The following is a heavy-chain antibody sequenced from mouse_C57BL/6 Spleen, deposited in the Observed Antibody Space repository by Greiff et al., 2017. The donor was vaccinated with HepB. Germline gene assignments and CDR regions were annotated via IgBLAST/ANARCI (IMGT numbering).Heavy chain of an antibody. Sequence: VQLQQPGTELVKPGASVKLSCKASGYTFTSYWMHWVKQRPGQGLEWIGNINPSNGGTNYNEKFKSKATLTVDKSSSTAYMQLSSLTSEDSAVYYCARGTTVVSHWYFDVWGTGTTVTVSS. CDR2: INPSNGGT. CDR1: GYTFTSYW. D-gene: IGHD1-1*01. V-gene: IGHV1-53*01. J-gene: IGHJ1*03. CDR3: ARGTTVVSHWYFDV.